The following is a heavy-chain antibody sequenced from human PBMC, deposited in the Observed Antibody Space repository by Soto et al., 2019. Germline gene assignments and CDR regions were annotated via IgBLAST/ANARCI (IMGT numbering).Heavy chain of an antibody. D-gene: IGHD6-25*01. J-gene: IGHJ4*02. CDR3: VMQRGGVVY. CDR1: GYSFTNYG. CDR2: INPNNDGI. V-gene: IGHV1-2*02. Sequence: ASVKVSCKASGYSFTNYGISWVRQAPGQGLEWMGWINPNNDGINYAQKFQGRVTMTRDTSISTAYMDLSRLRSDDTAVYYCVMQRGGVVYWGQGTLVTVSS.